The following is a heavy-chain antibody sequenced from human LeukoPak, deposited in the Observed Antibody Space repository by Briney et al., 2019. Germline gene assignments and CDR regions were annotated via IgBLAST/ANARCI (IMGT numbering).Heavy chain of an antibody. Sequence: PSETLSLTCTVSGSSISSYYWSWIRQPPGKGLEWIGYIYYSGSTNYNPSLKSRVTISVDTSKNQFSLKLSSVTAADTAVYYCARVKAVAGSWWYFDYWGQGTLVTVSS. CDR3: ARVKAVAGSWWYFDY. V-gene: IGHV4-59*01. CDR2: IYYSGST. D-gene: IGHD6-19*01. CDR1: GSSISSYY. J-gene: IGHJ4*02.